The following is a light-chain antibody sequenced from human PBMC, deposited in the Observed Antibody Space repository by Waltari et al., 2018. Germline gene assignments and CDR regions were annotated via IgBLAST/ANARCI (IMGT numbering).Light chain of an antibody. CDR2: EVS. CDR3: SSYAGSNSHV. V-gene: IGLV2-8*01. Sequence: QSALTQPPSASGSPGQPVTMSCTGTSSDVGGYNYVPWYQQHPGTVPKLIIYEVSERPSGVPHRFSGSKSGNTASLTVSGLQAEDEADYYCSSYAGSNSHVFGTGTRVTVL. CDR1: SSDVGGYNY. J-gene: IGLJ1*01.